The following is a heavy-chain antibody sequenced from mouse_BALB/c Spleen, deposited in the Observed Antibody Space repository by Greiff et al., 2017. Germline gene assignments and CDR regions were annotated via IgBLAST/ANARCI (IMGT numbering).Heavy chain of an antibody. CDR3: AREGGYDGWFAY. Sequence: VMLVESGPGLVAPSQSLSITCTVSGFSLTSYGVHWVRQPPGKGLEWLGVIWAGGSTNYNSALMSRLSISKDNSKSQVFLKMNSLQTDDTAMYYCAREGGYDGWFAYWGQGTLVTVSA. V-gene: IGHV2-9*02. CDR2: IWAGGST. J-gene: IGHJ3*01. D-gene: IGHD2-2*01. CDR1: GFSLTSYG.